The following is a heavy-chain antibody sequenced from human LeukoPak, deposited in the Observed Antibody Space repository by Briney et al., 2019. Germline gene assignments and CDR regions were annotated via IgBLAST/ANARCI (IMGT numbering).Heavy chain of an antibody. CDR3: ARGGTYYDILTGYYSPKDYYYYYGMDV. J-gene: IGHJ6*02. D-gene: IGHD3-9*01. Sequence: ASVKVSCTAAGYTFTSYDINWVRQSTRQRLKWLGWMNPNSGKTGYTQKFQGRVTMTRNTSISTAYMELSSLRSEDTAVYYCARGGTYYDILTGYYSPKDYYYYYGMDVWGQGTTVTVSS. CDR2: MNPNSGKT. V-gene: IGHV1-8*01. CDR1: GYTFTSYD.